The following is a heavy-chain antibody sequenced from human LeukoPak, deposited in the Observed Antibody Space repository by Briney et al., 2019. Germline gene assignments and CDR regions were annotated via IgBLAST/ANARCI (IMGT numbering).Heavy chain of an antibody. D-gene: IGHD3-10*01. V-gene: IGHV3-21*01. CDR3: ARSYEGRGSSA. J-gene: IGHJ5*02. Sequence: SVRGRFTISRDNAKNSLYLQMNILRAEDTAAYNCARSYEGRGSSAWGQGTLVTVSS.